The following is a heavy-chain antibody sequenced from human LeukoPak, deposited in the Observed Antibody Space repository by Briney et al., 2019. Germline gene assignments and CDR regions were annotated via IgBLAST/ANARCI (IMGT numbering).Heavy chain of an antibody. V-gene: IGHV4-59*01. CDR1: GGSISSYY. CDR2: IYYSGST. D-gene: IGHD4-17*01. CDR3: ARPDGDYGYYFDY. J-gene: IGHJ4*02. Sequence: SETLSLTCTVSGGSISSYYWSWVRQPPGKGLEWIGYIYYSGSTNYNPSLKSRVTMSVDTSKNQFSLKLSSVTAADTAVYYCARPDGDYGYYFDYWGQGTLVTVSS.